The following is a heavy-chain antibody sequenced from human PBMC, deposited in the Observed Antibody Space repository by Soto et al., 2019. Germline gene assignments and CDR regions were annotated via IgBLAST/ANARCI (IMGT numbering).Heavy chain of an antibody. CDR3: ASAKGRVAAAAATTVWFDP. V-gene: IGHV3-13*01. Sequence: EVQLVESGGGLVQPGGSLRLSCAASGFTFSSYDMHWVRQATGKGLEWVSAIGSAGDTYYPGSVKGRFTISRENAKNSLNLQMNSVRSGDTAVYYCASAKGRVAAAAATTVWFDPWGQGTLVTVSS. CDR1: GFTFSSYD. CDR2: IGSAGDT. D-gene: IGHD6-13*01. J-gene: IGHJ5*02.